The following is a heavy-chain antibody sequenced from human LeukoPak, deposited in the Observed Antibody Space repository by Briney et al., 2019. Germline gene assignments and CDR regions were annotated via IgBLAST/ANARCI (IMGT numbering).Heavy chain of an antibody. J-gene: IGHJ4*02. V-gene: IGHV1-8*01. CDR1: GYTFTSYD. Sequence: ASVKVSCKASGYTFTSYDINWVRQATGQGLEWMGWMSPNSGNTGYAQKFQGRVTMTRNTSISTAYMELSSLRSEDTAVYYCARGRGGSPDFDYWSQGTLVTVSS. CDR2: MSPNSGNT. D-gene: IGHD2-15*01. CDR3: ARGRGGSPDFDY.